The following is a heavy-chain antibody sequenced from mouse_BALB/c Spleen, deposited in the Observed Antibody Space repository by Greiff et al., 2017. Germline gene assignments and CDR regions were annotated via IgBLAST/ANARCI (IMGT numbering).Heavy chain of an antibody. Sequence: DVKLQESGPGLVKPSQSLSLTCSVTGYSITSGYYWNWIRQFPGNKLEWMGYISYDGSNNYNPSLKNRISITRDTSKNQFFLKLNSVTTEDTATYYCARVRGYGYYFDYWGQGTTLTVSS. V-gene: IGHV3-6*02. D-gene: IGHD2-2*01. CDR2: ISYDGSN. CDR1: GYSITSGYY. J-gene: IGHJ2*01. CDR3: ARVRGYGYYFDY.